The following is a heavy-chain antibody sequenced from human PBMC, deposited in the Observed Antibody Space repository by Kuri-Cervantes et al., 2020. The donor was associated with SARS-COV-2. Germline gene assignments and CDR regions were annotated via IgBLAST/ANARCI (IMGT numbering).Heavy chain of an antibody. CDR3: ARAREDQRLTRGYFDY. Sequence: SQTLSLTCAISGDSVSSNSAAWNWIRQSPSRGLEWLGRTYYRSKWYNDYAVSVKSRITINPDTSKNQFSLQLNSVTPEDTAVYYCARAREDQRLTRGYFDYWGQGTLVTVSS. D-gene: IGHD6-25*01. CDR1: GDSVSSNSAA. CDR2: TYYRSKWYN. J-gene: IGHJ4*02. V-gene: IGHV6-1*01.